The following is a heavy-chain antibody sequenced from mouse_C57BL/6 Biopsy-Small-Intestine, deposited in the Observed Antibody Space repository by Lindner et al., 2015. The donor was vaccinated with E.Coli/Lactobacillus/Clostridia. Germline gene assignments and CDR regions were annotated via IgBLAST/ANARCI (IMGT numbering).Heavy chain of an antibody. Sequence: VQLQESGAELVRPGTSVKMSCKASGYTFTNYWIGWAKQRPGHGLEWIGDIYPGGGYTNYNEKFKGKATLTADKSSSTAYMQFSSPTSEDSAIYYCARKNTDYFDYWGQGTALTVSS. D-gene: IGHD5-2*01. J-gene: IGHJ2*01. V-gene: IGHV1-63*01. CDR3: ARKNTDYFDY. CDR1: GYTFTNYW. CDR2: IYPGGGYT.